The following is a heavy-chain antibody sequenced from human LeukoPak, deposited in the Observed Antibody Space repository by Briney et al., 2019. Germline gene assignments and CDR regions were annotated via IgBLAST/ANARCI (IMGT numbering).Heavy chain of an antibody. J-gene: IGHJ4*02. Sequence: ASVKVSCKASGYTFTGYYMHWVRQAPGQGLEWMGWINPDSGGTNYAQKFQGRVTMTRDTSISTAYMELSRPRSDDTAVYYCARAWGYYDSSGYYRPFDYWGQGTLVTVSS. D-gene: IGHD3-22*01. CDR2: INPDSGGT. V-gene: IGHV1-2*02. CDR3: ARAWGYYDSSGYYRPFDY. CDR1: GYTFTGYY.